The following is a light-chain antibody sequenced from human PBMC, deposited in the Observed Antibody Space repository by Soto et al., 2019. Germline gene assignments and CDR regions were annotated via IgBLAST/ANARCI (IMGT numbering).Light chain of an antibody. J-gene: IGLJ1*01. CDR2: ANN. V-gene: IGLV1-44*01. Sequence: QSVLTQPPSASGTPGQRVTISCSGSSSNIGSNTVNWYQQLPGTAPKLLIHANNQRPSGVPDRFSGSKSGTSASLAISWLQSEEADDYCSAWDDSRSGEVFGAGTKLTVL. CDR1: SSNIGSNT. CDR3: SAWDDSRSGEV.